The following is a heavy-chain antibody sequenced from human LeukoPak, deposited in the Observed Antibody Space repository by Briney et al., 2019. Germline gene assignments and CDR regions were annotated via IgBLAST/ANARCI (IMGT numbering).Heavy chain of an antibody. CDR2: ISSSSSYI. CDR3: ARGGDGYNAGGFDY. CDR1: GFTFSSYS. Sequence: PGGSLRLSCATSGFTFSSYSMNWVRQAPGKGLEWVSSISSSSSYIYYADSVKGRFTISRDNAKNSLYLQMNSLRAEDTAVYYCARGGDGYNAGGFDYWGQGTLVTVSS. J-gene: IGHJ4*02. V-gene: IGHV3-21*01. D-gene: IGHD5-24*01.